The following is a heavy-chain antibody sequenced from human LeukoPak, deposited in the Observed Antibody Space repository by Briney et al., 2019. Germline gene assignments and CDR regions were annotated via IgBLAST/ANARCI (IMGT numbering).Heavy chain of an antibody. D-gene: IGHD3-10*01. V-gene: IGHV3-23*01. CDR2: ISGSGGST. J-gene: IGHJ6*03. CDR1: GFTLSSYS. CDR3: AKDFYYGSGEESKFYYYYMDV. Sequence: GGSLRLSCAASGFTLSSYSMSWVRQAPGKGLEWVSAISGSGGSTYYADSVKGRFTISRDNSKNTLYLQMNSLRAEDTAVYYCAKDFYYGSGEESKFYYYYMDVWGKGTTVTVSS.